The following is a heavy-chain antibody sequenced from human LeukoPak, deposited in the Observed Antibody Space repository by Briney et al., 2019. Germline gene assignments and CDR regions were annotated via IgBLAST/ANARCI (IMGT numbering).Heavy chain of an antibody. Sequence: GGSLRLSCAVSGFSLRPSEMNWVRQAPGKGLEWVSAISGSGGSTYYADSVKGRFTISRDNSRNTLYLQMNSLRAEDTAVYYCAKGVRRSSDYSSPVDYWAREPWSPSPQ. CDR2: ISGSGGST. D-gene: IGHD3-22*01. V-gene: IGHV3-23*01. J-gene: IGHJ4*02. CDR1: GFSLRPSE. CDR3: AKGVRRSSDYSSPVDY.